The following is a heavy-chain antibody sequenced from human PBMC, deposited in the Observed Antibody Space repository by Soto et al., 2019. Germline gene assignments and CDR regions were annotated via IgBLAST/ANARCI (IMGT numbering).Heavy chain of an antibody. CDR3: ARDHDYGDFRTFDP. V-gene: IGHV3-11*06. CDR2: ISSSSSYT. D-gene: IGHD4-17*01. Sequence: GGSLRLSCAASGFTFSDYYMSWIRQAPGKGLEWVSYISSSSSYTNYADSVKGRFTISRDNAKNSLYLQMNSLRAEDTAVYYCARDHDYGDFRTFDPWGQGTLVT. CDR1: GFTFSDYY. J-gene: IGHJ5*02.